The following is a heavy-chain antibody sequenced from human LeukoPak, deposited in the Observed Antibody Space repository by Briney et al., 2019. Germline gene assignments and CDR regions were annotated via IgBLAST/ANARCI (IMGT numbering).Heavy chain of an antibody. CDR3: AKDVGKWESLHFFDY. V-gene: IGHV3-23*01. D-gene: IGHD1-26*01. J-gene: IGHJ4*02. CDR2: ISADAVDT. CDR1: GSTFSNHA. Sequence: GGSLRLSCVASGSTFSNHAMTWVRQAPGKGLEWVSAISADAVDTFYAPSVKGRFTISRDNSRNTLYLQMNSLRGDDTAVYYCAKDVGKWESLHFFDYWGQGTLVTVSS.